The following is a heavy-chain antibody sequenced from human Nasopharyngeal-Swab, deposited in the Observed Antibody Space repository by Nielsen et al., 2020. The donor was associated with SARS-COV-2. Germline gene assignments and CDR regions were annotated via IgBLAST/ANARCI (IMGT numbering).Heavy chain of an antibody. CDR3: ARAGAAAPGVYYGMDV. Sequence: ASVKVSCKASGGTFSSYAISWVRQATGQGLEWMGWMNPNSGNTGYAQKFQGRVTMTRNTSISTAYMELSSLRSEDTAVYYCARAGAAAPGVYYGMDVWGQGTTVTVSS. V-gene: IGHV1-8*02. CDR1: GGTFSSYA. D-gene: IGHD6-13*01. J-gene: IGHJ6*02. CDR2: MNPNSGNT.